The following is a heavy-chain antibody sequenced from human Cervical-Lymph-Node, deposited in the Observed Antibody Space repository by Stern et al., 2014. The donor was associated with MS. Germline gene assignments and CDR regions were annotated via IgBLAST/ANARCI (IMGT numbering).Heavy chain of an antibody. CDR2: IYTSGST. CDR3: ARGGQYSSGWYVG. Sequence: QVQLQESGPGLVKPSQTLSLTCTVSGGSISSGSYYWSWIRQPAGKGLEWIGRIYTSGSTNYNPSLQSPVPISVDTSKNQFSLKLSSVTAADTAVYYCARGGQYSSGWYVGWGQGTLVTVSS. D-gene: IGHD6-19*01. CDR1: GGSISSGSYY. V-gene: IGHV4-61*02. J-gene: IGHJ4*02.